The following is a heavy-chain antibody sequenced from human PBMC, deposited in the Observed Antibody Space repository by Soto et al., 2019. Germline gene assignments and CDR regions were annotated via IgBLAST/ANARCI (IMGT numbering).Heavy chain of an antibody. J-gene: IGHJ4*02. Sequence: PSETLSLTCAVSGGSISSGGYSWSWIRQPPGKGLEWIGYIYHSGSTYYNPSLKSRVTISVDTSKNQFSLKPSSVTAADTAVYYCARDGYCTNGVCYTVFDYWGQGTLVTVSS. CDR1: GGSISSGGYS. CDR2: IYHSGST. D-gene: IGHD2-8*01. V-gene: IGHV4-30-2*05. CDR3: ARDGYCTNGVCYTVFDY.